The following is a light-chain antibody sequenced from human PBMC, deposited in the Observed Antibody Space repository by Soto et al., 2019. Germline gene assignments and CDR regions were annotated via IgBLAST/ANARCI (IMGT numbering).Light chain of an antibody. CDR2: GAS. Sequence: EIVLTQSPGTLSLSPGERATLSCRASQTVSSTYLAWYQQKLGQAPRLLIYGASSRATGIPDRFSGSGSGTDFTLTISRLEPEDFAVYFCQQYCRSPYTFGQGTKLEI. V-gene: IGKV3-20*01. CDR1: QTVSSTY. CDR3: QQYCRSPYT. J-gene: IGKJ2*01.